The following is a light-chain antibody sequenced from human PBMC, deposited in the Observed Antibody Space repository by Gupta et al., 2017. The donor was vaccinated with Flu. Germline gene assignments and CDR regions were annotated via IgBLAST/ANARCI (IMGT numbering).Light chain of an antibody. V-gene: IGKV1-39*01. CDR2: AAS. CDR3: QQSYSTPFT. J-gene: IGKJ1*01. CDR1: QSITSY. Sequence: DIQMTQSPHSLSASVGDRTTITCRASQSITSYLNWYQQKPGKAPKLLIYAASSLESGVPSRFGGSGSGTDFTLTISSLQPEDFASYYCQQSYSTPFTFGQGTKVEIK.